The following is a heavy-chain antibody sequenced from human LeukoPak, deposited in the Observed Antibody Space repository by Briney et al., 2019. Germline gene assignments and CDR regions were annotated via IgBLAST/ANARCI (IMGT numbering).Heavy chain of an antibody. CDR3: GEEGGA. CDR2: IGGRGGST. D-gene: IGHD3-16*01. Sequence: GGSLRLSCAASGFRFSDFTMTWVRQAPGKGPEWVSAIGGRGGSTYYADSVGGRFTISRDNSKDMVYLQMNSLKVEDTATYYCGEEGGAWGQGTKVTVSS. CDR1: GFRFSDFT. J-gene: IGHJ5*02. V-gene: IGHV3-23*01.